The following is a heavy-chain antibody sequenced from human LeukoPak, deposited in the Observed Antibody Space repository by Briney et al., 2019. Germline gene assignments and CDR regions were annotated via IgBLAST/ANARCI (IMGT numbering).Heavy chain of an antibody. J-gene: IGHJ4*02. V-gene: IGHV3-48*02. CDR1: GFTFSSYS. Sequence: TGGSLRLSCAASGFTFSSYSMNWVRQAPGKGLEWVSYISSSSGIIYYADSVKGRFTISRDNAKNSLYLHMNSLRDDDTAVYYCARDISSSWYIDYWGQGTLVTVYS. D-gene: IGHD6-13*01. CDR3: ARDISSSWYIDY. CDR2: ISSSSGII.